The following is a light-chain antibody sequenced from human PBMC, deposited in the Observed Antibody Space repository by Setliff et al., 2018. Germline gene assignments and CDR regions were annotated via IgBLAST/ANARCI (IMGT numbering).Light chain of an antibody. J-gene: IGLJ1*01. CDR3: NAYTSGTTDV. V-gene: IGLV2-14*03. CDR1: NSDVGGYNY. Sequence: QSALTQPAAVSGSPGQSITISCAGTNSDVGGYNYVSWYQQHPNKAPKLMIYEVTKRPSGVSNRFSGSKSGNTASLTISGLQTEDEADYYCNAYTSGTTDVFGTGTKVTVL. CDR2: EVT.